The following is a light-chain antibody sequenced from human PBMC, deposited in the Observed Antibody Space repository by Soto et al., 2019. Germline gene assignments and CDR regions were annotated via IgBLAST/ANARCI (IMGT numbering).Light chain of an antibody. CDR3: QKSGS. J-gene: IGKJ2*01. V-gene: IGKV3-11*01. CDR1: QSVGNL. CDR2: DVV. Sequence: EIVLTQSPVTLSVSPGERATLSCRASQSVGNLLAWYQQRPGQAPRLLMYDVVNRATGIPARFSGSGSGTDFTLIISSLETEDSAVYYCQKSGSFGQGTKLEIK.